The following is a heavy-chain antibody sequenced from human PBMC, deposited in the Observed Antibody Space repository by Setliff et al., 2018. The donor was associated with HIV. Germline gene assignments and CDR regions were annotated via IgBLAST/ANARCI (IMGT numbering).Heavy chain of an antibody. D-gene: IGHD3-22*01. Sequence: GGSLRLSCAASGFSFTSYDMSWVRQAPGKGLGWVGSIRSKAYGGTTDYAAPVKGRFTISRDDSKNTLYLQMNSLKTEDTAVYYCTTEVRYYDSSGPDYWGQGTLVTVSS. V-gene: IGHV3-15*01. CDR2: IRSKAYGGTT. CDR1: GFSFTSYD. CDR3: TTEVRYYDSSGPDY. J-gene: IGHJ4*02.